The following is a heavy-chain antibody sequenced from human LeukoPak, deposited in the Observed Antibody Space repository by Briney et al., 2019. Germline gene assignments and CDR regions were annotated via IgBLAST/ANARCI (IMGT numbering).Heavy chain of an antibody. CDR2: ISSSGNTK. V-gene: IGHV3-48*03. Sequence: PGGSLRLSCAASGFTFSGYEMHWVRQAPGKGLEWISYISSSGNTKKHADSVKGRFTISRDNAKNSLYLQMSSLRDDDTAVYYCARDLHFAFDYWGRGTLVTVSS. J-gene: IGHJ4*02. CDR1: GFTFSGYE. CDR3: ARDLHFAFDY.